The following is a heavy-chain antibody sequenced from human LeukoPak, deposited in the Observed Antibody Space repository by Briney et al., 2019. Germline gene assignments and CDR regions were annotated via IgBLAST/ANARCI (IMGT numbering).Heavy chain of an antibody. Sequence: GASVKVSCKASGYTFTSYGISWVRQAPGQGLEWMGGIIPIFGTANYAQKFQGRVTITTDESTSTAYMELSSLRSEDTAVYYCARTQNAGASLLAFDYWGQGTLVTVSS. CDR2: IIPIFGTA. J-gene: IGHJ4*02. CDR1: GYTFTSYG. V-gene: IGHV1-69*05. CDR3: ARTQNAGASLLAFDY. D-gene: IGHD1-26*01.